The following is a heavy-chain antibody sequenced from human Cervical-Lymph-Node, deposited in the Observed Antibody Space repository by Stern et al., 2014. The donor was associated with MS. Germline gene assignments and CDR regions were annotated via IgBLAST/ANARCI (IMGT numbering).Heavy chain of an antibody. V-gene: IGHV3-30*18. CDR1: GFTFSSYG. J-gene: IGHJ4*02. D-gene: IGHD6-19*01. CDR3: AKGPYSSGWYDGFDY. Sequence: VQLLGSGGGVVQPGRSLRLSCAASGFTFSSYGMHWVRQAPGKGLGWGAVILYDGINKYYADSVKGRFTISRDNSKNTLYLQMNSLRAEDTAVYYCAKGPYSSGWYDGFDYWGQGTLVTVSS. CDR2: ILYDGINK.